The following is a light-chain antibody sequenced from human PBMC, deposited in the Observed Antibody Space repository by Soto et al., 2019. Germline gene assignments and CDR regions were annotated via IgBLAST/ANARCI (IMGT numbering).Light chain of an antibody. CDR3: QQRSNWPPKIT. Sequence: EVVMTQSPATLSVSPGDKVSLSCRANQTISNTLAWYQQKPGQAPRLLIYDASNRATGIPARFSGSGSGTDFTLTISSLEPEDFAVYYCQQRSNWPPKITFGQGTRLEIK. CDR2: DAS. V-gene: IGKV3-11*01. CDR1: QTISNT. J-gene: IGKJ5*01.